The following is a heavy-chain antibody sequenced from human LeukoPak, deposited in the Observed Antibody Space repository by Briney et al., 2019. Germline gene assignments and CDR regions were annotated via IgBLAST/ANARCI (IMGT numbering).Heavy chain of an antibody. CDR1: GFTFSSYA. CDR2: ISYDGSNK. J-gene: IGHJ5*02. D-gene: IGHD6-19*01. CDR3: ARAWGRWLAIDP. V-gene: IGHV3-30-3*01. Sequence: GRSLRLSCAASGFTFSSYAMHWVRQAPGKGLEWVAVISYDGSNKYYADSVKGRFTISRDNSKNTLYLQMNSLRAEDTAMYYCARAWGRWLAIDPWGQGTLVTVSS.